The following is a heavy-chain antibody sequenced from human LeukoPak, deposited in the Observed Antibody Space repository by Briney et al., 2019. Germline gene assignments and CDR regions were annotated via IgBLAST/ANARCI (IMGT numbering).Heavy chain of an antibody. D-gene: IGHD3-10*01. Sequence: SVKLSCKASGGTFSSYAISWVRQAPGQGLEWMGGIIPIFGTANYAQKFQGRVTITADESTSTAYMELSSLRSEDTAVYYCARDRRGVIVGWFDPWGQGTLVTVSS. CDR2: IIPIFGTA. V-gene: IGHV1-69*13. J-gene: IGHJ5*02. CDR1: GGTFSSYA. CDR3: ARDRRGVIVGWFDP.